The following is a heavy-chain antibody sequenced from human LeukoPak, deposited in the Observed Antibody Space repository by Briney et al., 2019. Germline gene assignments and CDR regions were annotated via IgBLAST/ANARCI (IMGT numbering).Heavy chain of an antibody. D-gene: IGHD2-15*01. CDR2: IYSGGST. Sequence: GGSLRLSCAASEFSVGSNYMTWVRQAPGKGLEWVSLIYSGGSTYYADSVKGRFTISRDNSKNTLYLQMNSLRAEDTAVYYCARKERAYCSGGSCYFAFDIWGQGTMVTVSS. CDR3: ARKERAYCSGGSCYFAFDI. CDR1: EFSVGSNY. J-gene: IGHJ3*02. V-gene: IGHV3-66*01.